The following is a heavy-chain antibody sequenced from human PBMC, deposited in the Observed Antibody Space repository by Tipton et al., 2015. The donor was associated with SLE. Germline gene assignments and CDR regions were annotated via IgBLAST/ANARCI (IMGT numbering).Heavy chain of an antibody. J-gene: IGHJ4*02. Sequence: QVQLVQSGAEVKKPGSSVKVSCKASGGTFSSYAISWVRQAPGQGLEWMGGIIPILGIANYAQKFQGRVTITADKSTSTAYMELSSLRSEDTAVYYCATDCSGGSCCCGPDYWGQGTLVTVSS. CDR2: IIPILGIA. CDR3: ATDCSGGSCCCGPDY. V-gene: IGHV1-69*09. D-gene: IGHD2-15*01. CDR1: GGTFSSYA.